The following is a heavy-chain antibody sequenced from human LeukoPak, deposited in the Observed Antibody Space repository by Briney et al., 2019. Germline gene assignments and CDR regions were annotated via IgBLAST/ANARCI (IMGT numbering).Heavy chain of an antibody. D-gene: IGHD6-19*01. Sequence: GGSLRLSCAASGFNFSSYGMHWVRQAPGKGLEWVTSIWIDGSSIHYADSVKGRVIISRDNSKSALYLQMNSLRAEDTAIYYCARDSLPMAVTGPFDHWGQGALVTVSS. CDR1: GFNFSSYG. J-gene: IGHJ4*02. CDR3: ARDSLPMAVTGPFDH. CDR2: IWIDGSSI. V-gene: IGHV3-33*01.